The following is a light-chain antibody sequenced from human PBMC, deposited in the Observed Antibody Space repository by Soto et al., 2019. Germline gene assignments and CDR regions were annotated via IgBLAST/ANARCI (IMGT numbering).Light chain of an antibody. Sequence: QSALTQPASVSGSPGQSITISCTGASSDVGAYNFVSWFQQHPGKAPKLMIYEVSNRPSGVSDRFSGSKSGNTASLTISGLQADDEADYYCNSFTSSSTDVFGTGTKLTVL. V-gene: IGLV2-14*01. CDR2: EVS. J-gene: IGLJ1*01. CDR1: SSDVGAYNF. CDR3: NSFTSSSTDV.